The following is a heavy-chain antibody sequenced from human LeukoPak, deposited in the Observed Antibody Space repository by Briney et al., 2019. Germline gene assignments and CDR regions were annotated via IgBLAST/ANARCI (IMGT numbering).Heavy chain of an antibody. J-gene: IGHJ4*02. D-gene: IGHD6-13*01. Sequence: ASVKVSCKASGGTFSSYAISWVRQAPGQGLEWMGRIIPILGIANYAQKFQGRVTITADKSTSTAYMVLSSLRSEDTAVYYCARENVAAAGTLLEYWGQGTLVTVSS. V-gene: IGHV1-69*04. CDR3: ARENVAAAGTLLEY. CDR2: IIPILGIA. CDR1: GGTFSSYA.